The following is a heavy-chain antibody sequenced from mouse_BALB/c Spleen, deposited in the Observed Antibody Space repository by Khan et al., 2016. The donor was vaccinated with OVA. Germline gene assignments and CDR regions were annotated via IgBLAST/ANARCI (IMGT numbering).Heavy chain of an antibody. CDR2: ISSGGTYT. CDR3: ARHEDYYGSRPYFDC. CDR1: GFTFSRYS. J-gene: IGHJ2*01. V-gene: IGHV5-9-3*01. Sequence: EVELVESGGGLVKPGGSLKLSCVVSGFTFSRYSMSWVRQSPEKRLEWVASISSGGTYTYYPDSVKGRFTLSRDNAENTLNLQMSSLRSEETATYYCARHEDYYGSRPYFDCWGQGTTLAVSS. D-gene: IGHD1-1*01.